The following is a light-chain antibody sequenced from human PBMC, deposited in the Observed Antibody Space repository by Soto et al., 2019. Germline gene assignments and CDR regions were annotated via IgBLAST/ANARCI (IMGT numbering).Light chain of an antibody. CDR2: GAS. Sequence: EILLPPSPGTLSLSPVSIAPLSCISLPSVSNNYLAWYQQKAGRAPRILFYGASTRATGIPARFSGSGSGTEFTLTIRRLQTEDVAVYYCQQYNYWPPRINCGKGKRLEIK. V-gene: IGKV3-15*01. CDR1: PSVSNN. CDR3: QQYNYWPPRIN. J-gene: IGKJ5*01.